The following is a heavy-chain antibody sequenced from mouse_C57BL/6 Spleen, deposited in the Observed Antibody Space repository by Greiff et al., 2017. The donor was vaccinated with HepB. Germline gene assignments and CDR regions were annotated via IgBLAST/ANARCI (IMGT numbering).Heavy chain of an antibody. Sequence: QVQLQQPGAELVKPGASVKLSCKASGYTFTSYWMHWVKQRPGRGLEWIGRIDPNSGGTKYNEKFKSKATLTVDKPCSTAYMQLSSLTSEDSAVYYCARDGYSPDFAYWGQGTLVTVSA. CDR2: IDPNSGGT. CDR1: GYTFTSYW. D-gene: IGHD2-3*01. CDR3: ARDGYSPDFAY. V-gene: IGHV1-72*01. J-gene: IGHJ3*01.